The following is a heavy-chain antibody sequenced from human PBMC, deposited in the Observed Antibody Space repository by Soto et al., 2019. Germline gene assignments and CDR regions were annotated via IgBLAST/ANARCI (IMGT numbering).Heavy chain of an antibody. Sequence: VQLVESGGGVVQPGRSLRLSCAASGFTFSDYAMHWVRQAPGKGLEWVAVVSHDGRNTHYADSVKGRFTISRDSSKNTVSLEMSSLRAEDTAVYYCAKGGRQWLITSDFNYWGQGALVTVSS. CDR1: GFTFSDYA. D-gene: IGHD6-19*01. CDR2: VSHDGRNT. CDR3: AKGGRQWLITSDFNY. V-gene: IGHV3-30*18. J-gene: IGHJ4*02.